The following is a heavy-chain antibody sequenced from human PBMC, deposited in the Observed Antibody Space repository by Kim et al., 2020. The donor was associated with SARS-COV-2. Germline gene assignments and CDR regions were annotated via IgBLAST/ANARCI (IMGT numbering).Heavy chain of an antibody. V-gene: IGHV3-30*07. J-gene: IGHJ4*02. D-gene: IGHD6-13*01. CDR3: ARDQSAGYSSSWNDY. Sequence: DSVKGRFTISRDNSKNTLYRQMNSLRAEDTAVYYCARDQSAGYSSSWNDYWGQGTLVTVSS.